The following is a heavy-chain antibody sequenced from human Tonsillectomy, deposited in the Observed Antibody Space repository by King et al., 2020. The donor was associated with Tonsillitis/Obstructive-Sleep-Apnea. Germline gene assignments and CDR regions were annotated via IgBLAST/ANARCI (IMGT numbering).Heavy chain of an antibody. J-gene: IGHJ6*03. CDR2: ISYDESNK. D-gene: IGHD3-10*01. CDR1: GFTFSSYA. CDR3: ARGADGSGSGDYMDV. Sequence: QVQLVESGGGVVQPGRSLRLSCAASGFTFSSYAMHWVRQAPGKGLEWVAVISYDESNKYYADSVRGRFTISRDNSKNTLYLQMNSLKTEDTAVYYCARGADGSGSGDYMDVWGKGTTVTVSS. V-gene: IGHV3-30*04.